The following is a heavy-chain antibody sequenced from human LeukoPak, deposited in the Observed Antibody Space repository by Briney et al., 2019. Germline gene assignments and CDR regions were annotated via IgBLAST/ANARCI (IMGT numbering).Heavy chain of an antibody. CDR1: GGSINSGGYS. J-gene: IGHJ6*02. CDR3: HASYSSSPYYYYYGMDV. D-gene: IGHD6-13*01. CDR2: IYHSGST. V-gene: IGHV4-30-2*01. Sequence: TLSLTCAVSGGSINSGGYSWSWIRQPPGKGLEWIGYIYHSGSTYYNPSLKSRVTISVDRSKNQSSLKLSSVTAADTAVYYCHASYSSSPYYYYYGMDVWGQGTTVTVSS.